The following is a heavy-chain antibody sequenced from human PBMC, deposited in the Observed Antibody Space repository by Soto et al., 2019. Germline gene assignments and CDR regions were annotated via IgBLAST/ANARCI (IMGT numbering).Heavy chain of an antibody. D-gene: IGHD2-2*01. J-gene: IGHJ6*02. CDR2: IDWDDDK. V-gene: IGHV2-70*01. CDR1: GFSLSTSGMC. Sequence: SGPTLVNPTQTLTLTCTFSGFSLSTSGMCVSWIRQPPGKALERLALIDWDDDKYYSTSLKTRLTISKDTSKNQVVLTMTNMDPVDTATYYCARTPSYCSSTSCYNYYYYYGMDVWGQGTTVTVSS. CDR3: ARTPSYCSSTSCYNYYYYYGMDV.